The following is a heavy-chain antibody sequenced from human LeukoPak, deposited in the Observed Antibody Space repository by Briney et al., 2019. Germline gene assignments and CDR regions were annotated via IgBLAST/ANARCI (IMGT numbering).Heavy chain of an antibody. CDR2: INTGNGNT. CDR3: ARVPLDDASRHYYPH. V-gene: IGHV1-3*04. CDR1: GYTFTNYG. Sequence: ASVKVSCKTSGYTFTNYGMHWVRQAPRQSPEWMGWINTGNGNTKSSQKFQDRVTLTRDTSASTAYMELNSLSPEDTAVYYCARVPLDDASRHYYPHWGQGTLVTVSS. J-gene: IGHJ1*01. D-gene: IGHD3-10*01.